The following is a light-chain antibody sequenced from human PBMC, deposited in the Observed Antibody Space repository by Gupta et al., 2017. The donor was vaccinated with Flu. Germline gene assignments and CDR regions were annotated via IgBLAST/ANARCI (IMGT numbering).Light chain of an antibody. J-gene: IGKJ3*01. CDR2: KTS. Sequence: DIQMTQSPSILSASVGDRVTITCRASQNISTWLAWFQQKPGKAPNLLIYKTSNLETAVPSMFSGSGSGTEFTLTISSLQPDDFATYYCQQYNSYSPGTFGPGTKVDL. CDR1: QNISTW. CDR3: QQYNSYSPGT. V-gene: IGKV1-5*03.